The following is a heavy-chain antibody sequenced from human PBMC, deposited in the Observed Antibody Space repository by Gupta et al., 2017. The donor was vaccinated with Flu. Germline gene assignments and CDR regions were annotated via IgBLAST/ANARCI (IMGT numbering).Heavy chain of an antibody. J-gene: IGHJ4*02. D-gene: IGHD1-7*01. V-gene: IGHV3-23*01. Sequence: EVQLLESGGGLVQPGGALRLSCAASGFTFSSYAMSWVRQAPGKGLEWVSAISGSGGRTYYADSVKGRFTISRDNSKNTLYLQMNSLRAEDTAVYYCAKNLGTWLTHYDYWGQGTLVTVSS. CDR1: GFTFSSYA. CDR3: AKNLGTWLTHYDY. CDR2: ISGSGGRT.